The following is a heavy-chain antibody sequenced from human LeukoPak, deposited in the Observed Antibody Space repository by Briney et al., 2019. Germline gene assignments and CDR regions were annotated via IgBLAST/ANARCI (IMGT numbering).Heavy chain of an antibody. CDR3: AGHHPRNTVDF. Sequence: SETLSLTCTVSGGSISSYYWSWIRQPPGRGLEWIAYISDIGSINYNPSLKSRVTISLDTSKNQFSLKLSSVTAADTAIYYCAGHHPRNTVDFWGQGTLVTVSS. CDR2: ISDIGSI. J-gene: IGHJ4*02. V-gene: IGHV4-59*08. D-gene: IGHD2/OR15-2a*01. CDR1: GGSISSYY.